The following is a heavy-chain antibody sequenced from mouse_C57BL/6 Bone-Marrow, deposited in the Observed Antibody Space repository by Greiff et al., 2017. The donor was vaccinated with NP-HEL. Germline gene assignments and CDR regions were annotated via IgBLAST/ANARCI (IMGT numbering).Heavy chain of an antibody. V-gene: IGHV1-64*01. CDR3: AKDYSNY. Sequence: VKLLESGAELVKPGASVKLSCKASGYTFTSYWMHWVKQRPGQGLEWIGMIHPNSGSTNYNEKFKSKATLTVDKSSSTAYMQLSSLTSEDSAVYYCAKDYSNYWGQGTTLTVSS. D-gene: IGHD2-5*01. CDR2: IHPNSGST. CDR1: GYTFTSYW. J-gene: IGHJ2*01.